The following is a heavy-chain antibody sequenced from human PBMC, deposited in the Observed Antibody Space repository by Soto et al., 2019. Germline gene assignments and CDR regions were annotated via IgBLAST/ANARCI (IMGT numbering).Heavy chain of an antibody. CDR2: TYYRSKWYT. V-gene: IGHV6-1*01. J-gene: IGHJ6*02. D-gene: IGHD3-3*01. Sequence: PSQTLSLTCAISGASVASNSAAWNWIRQSPSRGLEWLGRTYYRSKWYTDYAESVKSRITINPDTSKNQVCLQLKSVTPEDTAVYYCTTRATSGLYVNYYYGIDVGGQGTTVTVS. CDR3: TTRATSGLYVNYYYGIDV. CDR1: GASVASNSAA.